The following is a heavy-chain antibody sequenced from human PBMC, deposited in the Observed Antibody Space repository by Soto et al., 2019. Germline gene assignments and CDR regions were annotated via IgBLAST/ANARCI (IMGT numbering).Heavy chain of an antibody. CDR1: GFTFHYYW. Sequence: GGSLRLSCAASGFTFHYYWMTWVRQAPGKGLEWVANVKPDGSATFYADSLKGRFTISRDNANNSVSLQMHSLRADDTAVYYCARDRERVTVNGGIALGAMEVWGHGTTVTVSS. CDR2: VKPDGSAT. CDR3: ARDRERVTVNGGIALGAMEV. V-gene: IGHV3-7*03. D-gene: IGHD3-22*01. J-gene: IGHJ6*02.